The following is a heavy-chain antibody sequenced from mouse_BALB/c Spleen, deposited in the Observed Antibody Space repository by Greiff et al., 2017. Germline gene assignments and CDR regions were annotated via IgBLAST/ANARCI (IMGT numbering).Heavy chain of an antibody. V-gene: IGHV1-5*01. CDR1: GYTFTSYW. D-gene: IGHD1-1*01. CDR2: IYPGNSDT. CDR3: TRRVITTVVATDY. Sequence: EVKLQESGTVLARPGASVKMSCKASGYTFTSYWMHWVKQRPGQGLEWIGAIYPGNSDTSYNQKFKGKAKLTAVTSTSTAYMELSSLTNEDSAVYYCTRRVITTVVATDYWGQGTTLTVSS. J-gene: IGHJ2*01.